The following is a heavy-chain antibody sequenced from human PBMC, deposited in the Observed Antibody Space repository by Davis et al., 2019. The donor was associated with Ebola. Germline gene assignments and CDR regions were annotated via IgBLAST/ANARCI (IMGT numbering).Heavy chain of an antibody. CDR2: LNQDGSDK. CDR1: GFSFSSHW. Sequence: GESLKISCAASGFSFSSHWMSWVRQAPGKGLEWVANLNQDGSDKYYVDSVKGRFTISRDNAKNSLFLQMNSLRAEDTAEYYCARGYCSGGSCYGGGFDFWGQGTLVTVSS. CDR3: ARGYCSGGSCYGGGFDF. V-gene: IGHV3-7*01. D-gene: IGHD2-15*01. J-gene: IGHJ4*02.